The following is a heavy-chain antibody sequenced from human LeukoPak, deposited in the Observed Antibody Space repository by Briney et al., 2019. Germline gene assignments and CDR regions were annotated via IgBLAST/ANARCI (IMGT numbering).Heavy chain of an antibody. CDR1: GFTLSRYW. CDR3: AREGAKRGYSGYDAMY. V-gene: IGHV3-7*01. CDR2: IKEDGSDK. D-gene: IGHD5-12*01. J-gene: IGHJ4*02. Sequence: GSLRLSCVASGFTLSRYWMSWVRQAPGKGLEWVANIKEDGSDKYYVDSVKGRFTISRDNAKNSLYLQMNNLRAEDTAVYYCAREGAKRGYSGYDAMYWGQGTLVIVSS.